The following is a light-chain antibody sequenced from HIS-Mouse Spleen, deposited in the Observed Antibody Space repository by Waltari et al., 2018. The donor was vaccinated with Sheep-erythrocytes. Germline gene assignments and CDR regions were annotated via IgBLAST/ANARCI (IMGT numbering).Light chain of an antibody. CDR3: CSYAGSYNHV. Sequence: QSALTQPRSVSGSPGQSVTISCTGTSSDVGGYNYVSCYQQHPGKAPKLMIYDVSTPPSGVPDRFSGSKSGNTASLTISGLQAEDEADYYCCSYAGSYNHVFATGTKVTVL. CDR1: SSDVGGYNY. V-gene: IGLV2-11*01. J-gene: IGLJ1*01. CDR2: DVS.